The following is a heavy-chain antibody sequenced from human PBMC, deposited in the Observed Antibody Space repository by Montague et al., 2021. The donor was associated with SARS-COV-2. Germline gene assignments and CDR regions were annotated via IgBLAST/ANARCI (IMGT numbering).Heavy chain of an antibody. CDR3: ARDRAYSISSGGEDYYYYYTMDV. D-gene: IGHD6-6*01. V-gene: IGHV3-53*01. Sequence: SLRLSFAASGFTVSSNYMTWVRQAPGKGLEWVSVIYTDGTSHYADSVKGRFTISTDNSKNTLFLQMNSLRADDTAVYYCARDRAYSISSGGEDYYYYYTMDVWGQGTTVTVSS. CDR1: GFTVSSNY. J-gene: IGHJ6*02. CDR2: IYTDGTS.